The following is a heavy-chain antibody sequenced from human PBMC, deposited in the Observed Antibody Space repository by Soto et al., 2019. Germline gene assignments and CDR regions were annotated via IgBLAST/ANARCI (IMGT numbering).Heavy chain of an antibody. D-gene: IGHD3-22*01. CDR3: ATDGYYDSNQYYFDY. Sequence: QLQLQESGPGLVKPSETLSLTCTVSGGSISSSSYYWGWIRQPPGKGLEWIGSIYYSGSTYYNPSLKSRVTISVDTSKQQFSLKLSSVTAADTAVYYCATDGYYDSNQYYFDYWGQGTLVTVSS. CDR2: IYYSGST. J-gene: IGHJ4*02. CDR1: GGSISSSSYY. V-gene: IGHV4-39*01.